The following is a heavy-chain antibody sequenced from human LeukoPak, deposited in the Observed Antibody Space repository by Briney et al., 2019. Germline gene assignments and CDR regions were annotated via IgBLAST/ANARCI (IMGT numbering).Heavy chain of an antibody. Sequence: PSETLSLTCSVSGDSINKYFWSWLRQSPGKGLEWIGYISHDGNTNYHPSLKGRVTISLDKSNNQFSLRLNSVTAADTAVYYCARAGPENLNLRYYNDFWGQGILVTVSS. CDR3: ARAGPENLNLRYYNDF. V-gene: IGHV4-59*01. CDR2: ISHDGNT. D-gene: IGHD1-1*01. J-gene: IGHJ4*02. CDR1: GDSINKYF.